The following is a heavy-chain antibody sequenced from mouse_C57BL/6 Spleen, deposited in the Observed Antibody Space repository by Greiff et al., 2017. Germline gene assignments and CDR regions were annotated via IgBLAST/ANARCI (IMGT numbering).Heavy chain of an antibody. D-gene: IGHD2-2*01. CDR3: ARGEYGYDSFAY. CDR1: GFTFSDYG. J-gene: IGHJ3*01. CDR2: ISSGSSTI. Sequence: DVQLQESGGGLVKPGGSLKLSCAASGFTFSDYGMHWVRQAPEKGLEWVAYISSGSSTIYYADTVKGRFTISRDNAKNTLFLQMTSLRSEDTAMYYCARGEYGYDSFAYWGQGTLVTVSA. V-gene: IGHV5-17*01.